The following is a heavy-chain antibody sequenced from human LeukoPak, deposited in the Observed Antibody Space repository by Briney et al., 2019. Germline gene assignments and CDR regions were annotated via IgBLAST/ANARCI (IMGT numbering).Heavy chain of an antibody. Sequence: GRSLRLSCAASGFTFSNYGMHWVRQAPDKGLVWVAVISYDGSNKYYADSVKGRFTISRDNSKNTLYLQMNSLRAEDTAVYYCAKGHSTLRLGELSCDYWGQGTLVTVSS. V-gene: IGHV3-30*18. CDR2: ISYDGSNK. D-gene: IGHD3-16*02. CDR1: GFTFSNYG. J-gene: IGHJ4*02. CDR3: AKGHSTLRLGELSCDY.